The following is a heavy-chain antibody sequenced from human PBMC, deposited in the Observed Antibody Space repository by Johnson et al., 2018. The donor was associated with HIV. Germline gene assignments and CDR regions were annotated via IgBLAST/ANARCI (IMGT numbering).Heavy chain of an antibody. CDR2: INWNGGST. CDR1: GFTFDDYG. CDR3: ARDKSGRYYDSSGYSLDDAFDI. J-gene: IGHJ3*02. Sequence: VQLVESGGGVVRPGGSLRLSCAASGFTFDDYGMSWVRQAPGKGLEWVSGINWNGGSTGYADSVKGRFTISRDNAKNSLYLQMNSLRAEDTALYYCARDKSGRYYDSSGYSLDDAFDIWGQGTMVTVSS. V-gene: IGHV3-20*04. D-gene: IGHD3-22*01.